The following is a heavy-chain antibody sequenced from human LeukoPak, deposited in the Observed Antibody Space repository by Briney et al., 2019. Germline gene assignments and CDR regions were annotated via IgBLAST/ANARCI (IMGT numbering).Heavy chain of an antibody. CDR2: ISSSGSTI. D-gene: IGHD5-18*01. CDR3: ARGQLWQTGWFDP. J-gene: IGHJ5*02. Sequence: GGSLRLSCAAYGFTFSSYDMNWVRPAPGKGLEWVSYISSSGSTIYYADSVKSRFTISRDNAKNSLYLQMNSLRAEDTAVYYCARGQLWQTGWFDPWGQGTLVTVSS. V-gene: IGHV3-48*03. CDR1: GFTFSSYD.